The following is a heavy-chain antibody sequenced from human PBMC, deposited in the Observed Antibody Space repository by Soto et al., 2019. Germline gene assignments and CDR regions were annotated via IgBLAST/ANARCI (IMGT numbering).Heavy chain of an antibody. Sequence: SLRLSCAASGFTFSSYGMHWVRQAPGKGLEWVAVISYDGSNKYYADSVKGRFTISRDNSKNTLYLQMNSLRAEDTAVYYCAALKGAYGMDVWGQGTTVTVSS. J-gene: IGHJ6*02. CDR3: AALKGAYGMDV. CDR2: ISYDGSNK. CDR1: GFTFSSYG. V-gene: IGHV3-30*03.